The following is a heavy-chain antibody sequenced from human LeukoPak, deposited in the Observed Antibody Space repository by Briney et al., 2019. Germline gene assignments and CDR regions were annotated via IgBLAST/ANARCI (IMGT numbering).Heavy chain of an antibody. CDR2: ISSSSSYI. Sequence: PGGSLRLSCAASGFTFSSYSMNWVRQAPGKGLEWVSSISSSSSYIYYADSVKGRFTISRDNAKNSLYLQVNSLRAEDTAMYYCARGRYSGTTYYFDYWGQGTLVTVSS. D-gene: IGHD5-12*01. CDR1: GFTFSSYS. J-gene: IGHJ4*02. V-gene: IGHV3-21*04. CDR3: ARGRYSGTTYYFDY.